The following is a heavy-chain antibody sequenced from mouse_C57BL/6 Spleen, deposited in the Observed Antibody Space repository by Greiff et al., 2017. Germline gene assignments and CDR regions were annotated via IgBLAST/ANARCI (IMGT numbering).Heavy chain of an antibody. CDR2: IRSKSSNYAT. CDR1: GFTFNTYA. V-gene: IGHV10-3*01. J-gene: IGHJ1*03. Sequence: EVQLVESGGGLVQPKGSLKLSCAASGFTFNTYAMHWVRQAPGKGLEWVARIRSKSSNYATYYADSVKDRFTISRDDPQSMLYLQMNNLKTEDTAMYYCVRDYYGSSYWYFDVWGTGTTVTVSS. CDR3: VRDYYGSSYWYFDV. D-gene: IGHD1-1*01.